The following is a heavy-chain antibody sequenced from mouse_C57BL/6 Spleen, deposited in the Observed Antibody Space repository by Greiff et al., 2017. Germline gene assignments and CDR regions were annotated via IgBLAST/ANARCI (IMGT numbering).Heavy chain of an antibody. CDR1: GFNIKDYY. CDR2: IDPEDGDT. D-gene: IGHD2-3*01. CDR3: ARDDGLAWIAY. Sequence: VQLQQSGAELVKPGASVKLSCTASGFNIKDYYMHWVKQRTEQGLEWIGRIDPEDGDTKYAPKFQGKATITADTSSNTAYMQLSSLTSEDTAVYYCARDDGLAWIAYWGQGTLGTVSA. J-gene: IGHJ3*01. V-gene: IGHV14-2*01.